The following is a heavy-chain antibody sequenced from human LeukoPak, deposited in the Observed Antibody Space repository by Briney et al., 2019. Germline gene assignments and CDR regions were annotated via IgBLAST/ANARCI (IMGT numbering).Heavy chain of an antibody. D-gene: IGHD5-18*01. CDR1: GGSISSGDYY. CDR2: IYYSGST. Sequence: PSETLSLTCTVSGGSISSGDYYWSWIRQPPGKGLEWIGYIYYSGSTYYNPSLKSRVTISVDTSKNQFSLKLSSVTAADTAVYYCARDLGYSYGYYYYYGMDVWGQGTTATVSS. CDR3: ARDLGYSYGYYYYYGMDV. J-gene: IGHJ6*02. V-gene: IGHV4-30-4*01.